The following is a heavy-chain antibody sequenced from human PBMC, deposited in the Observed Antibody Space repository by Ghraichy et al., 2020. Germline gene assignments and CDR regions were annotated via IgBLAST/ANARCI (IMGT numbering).Heavy chain of an antibody. V-gene: IGHV3-53*01. J-gene: IGHJ6*02. D-gene: IGHD3-16*01. CDR2: IYSGGST. Sequence: LSLTCAASGFTVSSNYMSWVRQAPGKGLEWVSFIYSGGSTYYADSVRGRFTISRDNSKNTLYLQMNSLRAEDTAVYYCATSGRGGSEYYYYGMDVWGQGTTVTVSS. CDR3: ATSGRGGSEYYYYGMDV. CDR1: GFTVSSNY.